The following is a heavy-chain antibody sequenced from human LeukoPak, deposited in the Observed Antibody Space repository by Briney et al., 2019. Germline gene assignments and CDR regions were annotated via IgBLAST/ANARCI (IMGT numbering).Heavy chain of an antibody. D-gene: IGHD6-19*01. CDR2: INNDGSLT. V-gene: IGHV3-74*01. CDR3: ARPGIALAGDY. J-gene: IGHJ4*02. CDR1: GFTFSSYW. Sequence: GGSLRLSCAASGFTFSSYWMHWGRPTPGKGLVWVSRINNDGSLTNYADSVKGRFTISRDNAKNTLYLQMNSPRAEDTAVYYCARPGIALAGDYWGQGALVTVSS.